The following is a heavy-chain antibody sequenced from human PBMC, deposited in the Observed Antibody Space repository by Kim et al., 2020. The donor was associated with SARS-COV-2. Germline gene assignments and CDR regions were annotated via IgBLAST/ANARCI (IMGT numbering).Heavy chain of an antibody. V-gene: IGHV1-69*13. CDR2: IIPIFGTA. CDR1: GGTFSSYA. D-gene: IGHD2-21*01. J-gene: IGHJ6*01. Sequence: SVKVSCKASGGTFSSYAISWVRQAPGQGLEWMGGIIPIFGTANYAQKFQGRVTITADESTSTAYMELSSLRSEDTAVYYCARDRGGYSTVYYYGMDAWGQGNTVTVSS. CDR3: ARDRGGYSTVYYYGMDA.